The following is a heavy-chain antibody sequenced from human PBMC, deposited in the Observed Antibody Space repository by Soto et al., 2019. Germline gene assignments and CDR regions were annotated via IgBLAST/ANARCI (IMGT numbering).Heavy chain of an antibody. D-gene: IGHD1-26*01. CDR2: ISYDGSNK. CDR1: GFTFSSYA. V-gene: IGHV3-30-3*01. J-gene: IGHJ3*02. Sequence: PVGSLRLSCAASGFTFSSYAMHWVRQAPGKGLEWVAVISYDGSNKYYADSVKGRFTISRDNSKNTLYLQMNSLRAEDTAVYYCAREGGPGEIVGATSSAFDIWGQGTMVTVSS. CDR3: AREGGPGEIVGATSSAFDI.